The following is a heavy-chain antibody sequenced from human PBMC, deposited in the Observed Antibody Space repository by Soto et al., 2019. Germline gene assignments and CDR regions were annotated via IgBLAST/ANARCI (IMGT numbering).Heavy chain of an antibody. CDR1: GFSLSDFA. V-gene: IGHV3-30-3*01. D-gene: IGHD4-17*01. CDR2: ISYDGTKK. CDR3: AGPVGDYDPYVDY. J-gene: IGHJ4*02. Sequence: QVQLVESGGGVVQPGRSLRLSCAASGFSLSDFAMHWVRQAPGKGLEWVAVISYDGTKKYFADSVKGRFTISRDNSKNTLYLQMNNLRLDDTAVYDCAGPVGDYDPYVDYWGQGTLVTVSS.